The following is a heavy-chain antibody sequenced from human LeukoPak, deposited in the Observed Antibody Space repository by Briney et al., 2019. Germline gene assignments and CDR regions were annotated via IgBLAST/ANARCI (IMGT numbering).Heavy chain of an antibody. CDR3: ARAYYDSSGYYYRYYFDY. CDR1: GFTFSSYP. D-gene: IGHD3-22*01. CDR2: ISGSGGST. J-gene: IGHJ4*02. Sequence: GGSLRLSCAASGFTFSSYPMSWVRQAPGKGLEWVSAISGSGGSTYYADSVKGRFTISRDNSKNTLYLQMNSLRAEDTAVYYCARAYYDSSGYYYRYYFDYWGQGTPVTVSS. V-gene: IGHV3-23*01.